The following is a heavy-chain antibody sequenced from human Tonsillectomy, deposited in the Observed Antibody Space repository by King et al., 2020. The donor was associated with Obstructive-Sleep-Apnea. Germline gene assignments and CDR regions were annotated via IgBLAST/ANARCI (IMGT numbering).Heavy chain of an antibody. D-gene: IGHD3-16*01. CDR1: GITFSSYS. J-gene: IGHJ3*01. V-gene: IGHV3-48*04. CDR3: ATGGPDAFDF. Sequence: VQRVESGGGLVQPGGSLRLSCAASGITFSSYSMNWVRQAPGKGLEWVSYISSSTSTIYYADSVKGRFTISRDNAKNSLYLQMNSLRAEDTAVYYCATGGPDAFDFWGRGTMVTVSS. CDR2: ISSSTSTI.